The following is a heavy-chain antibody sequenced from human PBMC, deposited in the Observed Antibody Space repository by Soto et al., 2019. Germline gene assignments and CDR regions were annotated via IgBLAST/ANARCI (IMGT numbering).Heavy chain of an antibody. CDR3: ARDGFMGGSSSRGNM. J-gene: IGHJ4*02. Sequence: QAQLVQSGAEVKKPGASVKVSCKASGYTFINYNIIWVRQAPGQGLEWMGWMNTYNGKTDSAQKFQGRVTMTRDTSTTTSSMELRGLRFDDTAVYFCARDGFMGGSSSRGNMWGQGTLVTVSS. CDR1: GYTFINYN. CDR2: MNTYNGKT. V-gene: IGHV1-18*04. D-gene: IGHD6-6*01.